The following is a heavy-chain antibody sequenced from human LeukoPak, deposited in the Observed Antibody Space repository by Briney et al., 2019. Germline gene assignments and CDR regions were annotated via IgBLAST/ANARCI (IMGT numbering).Heavy chain of an antibody. CDR1: GGSISSFS. CDR2: IYPSGGT. Sequence: PSETLSLTCTVSGGSISSFSWSWIRQPAGKGLEWIGRIYPSGGTNYNPSLKSRVTMSVDTSKNQFSLKLSSVTAADTAVYYCARGMGSGWYEIGYWGQGTLVTVSS. CDR3: ARGMGSGWYEIGY. J-gene: IGHJ4*02. V-gene: IGHV4-4*07. D-gene: IGHD6-19*01.